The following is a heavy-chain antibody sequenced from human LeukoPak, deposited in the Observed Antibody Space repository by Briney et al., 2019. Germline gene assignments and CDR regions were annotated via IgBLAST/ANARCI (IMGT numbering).Heavy chain of an antibody. V-gene: IGHV3-7*05. Sequence: GGSLRLSCAASGFTFPPYWMTCVRQAPGEGLEYGATMNQDGSEKYYVDSVKGRFTIPRDNSKNSLDLQVNSQRDKDRARHQCVLGVEECFYLYYWGQGALVTVAS. J-gene: IGHJ4*02. D-gene: IGHD1-26*01. CDR2: MNQDGSEK. CDR3: VLGVEECFYLYY. CDR1: GFTFPPYW.